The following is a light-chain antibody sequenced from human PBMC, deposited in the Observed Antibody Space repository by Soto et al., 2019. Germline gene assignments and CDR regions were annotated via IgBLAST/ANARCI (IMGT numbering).Light chain of an antibody. CDR3: SSFTGSSYV. CDR2: GVT. J-gene: IGLJ1*01. CDR1: SSDVGNNNY. V-gene: IGLV2-14*01. Sequence: QSVLTQPASVSGSPGQSITISCTGTSSDVGNNNYVSWYQQNPGKAPKVMICGVTNRPSGVSNRFSGSKSGNTASLTISGLQAEDEADYYCSSFTGSSYVFGTGTKLTVL.